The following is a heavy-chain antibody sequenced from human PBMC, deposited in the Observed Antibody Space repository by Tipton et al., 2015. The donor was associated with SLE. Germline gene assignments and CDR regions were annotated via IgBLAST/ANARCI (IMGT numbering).Heavy chain of an antibody. D-gene: IGHD3-10*01. V-gene: IGHV4-34*01. CDR1: GGSFSGYY. Sequence: SLTCAVYGGSFSGYYWSWIRQPPGKGLEWIGEINHSGSTNYNPSLKSRVTISVDTSKNQFSLKLSSVTAADTAVYYCARMVGAFDIWGQGTMVTVSS. CDR3: ARMVGAFDI. CDR2: INHSGST. J-gene: IGHJ3*02.